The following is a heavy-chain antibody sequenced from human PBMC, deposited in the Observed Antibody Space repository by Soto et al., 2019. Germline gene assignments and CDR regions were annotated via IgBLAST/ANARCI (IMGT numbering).Heavy chain of an antibody. CDR2: IYRTGST. CDR1: GGSFTSNNW. D-gene: IGHD1-7*01. Sequence: SETLSLTCAVSGGSFTSNNWWTWVRQPPGQGLEWIGEIYRTGSTNYNPSLKSRVTISLDKSENQFSLKVTSLTAADTAVYYCASRDPGTSVDYWGQGTLVTASS. J-gene: IGHJ4*02. V-gene: IGHV4-4*02. CDR3: ASRDPGTSVDY.